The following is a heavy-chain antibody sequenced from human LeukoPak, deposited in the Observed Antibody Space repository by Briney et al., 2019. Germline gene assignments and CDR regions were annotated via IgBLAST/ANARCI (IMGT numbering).Heavy chain of an antibody. Sequence: GGSLRRSCAASGFTFSSYAMSWVRQAPGKGLEWVSVTYSGGSTSHADSVKGRFTVSRDDSKNMVYLRMNSMRHDDTAVYYCARTYYDYRVGTNYFDYWGQGTLVTVSS. CDR1: GFTFSSYA. J-gene: IGHJ4*02. CDR2: TYSGGST. CDR3: ARTYYDYRVGTNYFDY. D-gene: IGHD3-3*01. V-gene: IGHV3-66*01.